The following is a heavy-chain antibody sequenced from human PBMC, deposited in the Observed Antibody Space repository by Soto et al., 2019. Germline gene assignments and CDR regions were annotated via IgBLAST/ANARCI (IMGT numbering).Heavy chain of an antibody. J-gene: IGHJ4*02. CDR1: GFTFTNYA. D-gene: IGHD2-15*01. CDR3: AREGEYCSGGSCTYLAY. Sequence: QVQLVESGGGVVQPGRSLRLSCAASGFTFTNYAMYCVRQAPGKGLVWMGDVSYDGAHKFYADSVKGRFTISRDNSKNTLFLQMNSLRAEDTAVYYCAREGEYCSGGSCTYLAYWGQGTLVTVSS. V-gene: IGHV3-30-3*01. CDR2: VSYDGAHK.